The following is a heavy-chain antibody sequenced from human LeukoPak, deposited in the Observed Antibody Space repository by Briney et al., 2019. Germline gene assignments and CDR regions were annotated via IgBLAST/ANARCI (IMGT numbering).Heavy chain of an antibody. V-gene: IGHV1-69*01. CDR1: ARTFSSYA. CDR2: IIPIFGTA. Sequence: SVTVSCKASARTFSSYAISWVRHAPGQGLEWMGGIIPIFGTANYAQKFQGRVTITADESTSTAYMELSSLRSEDTAVYYCARAGRAVAGLGIDYWGQGTLVTVSS. J-gene: IGHJ4*02. D-gene: IGHD6-19*01. CDR3: ARAGRAVAGLGIDY.